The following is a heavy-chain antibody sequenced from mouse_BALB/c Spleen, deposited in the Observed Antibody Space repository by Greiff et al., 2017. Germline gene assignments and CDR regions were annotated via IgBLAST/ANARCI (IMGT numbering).Heavy chain of an antibody. J-gene: IGHJ2*01. CDR3: AKHGGYDVGDYFDY. CDR1: GFSLTDYG. CDR2: IWGGGST. V-gene: IGHV2-6-5*01. D-gene: IGHD2-2*01. Sequence: VKVVQSGPGLVAPSQSLSITCTASGFSLTDYGVSWIRQPPGKGLEWLGVIWGGGSTYYNSALKSRLSISKDNSKSQVFLKMSSLQTDDTAMYYCAKHGGYDVGDYFDYWGQGTTLTVSS.